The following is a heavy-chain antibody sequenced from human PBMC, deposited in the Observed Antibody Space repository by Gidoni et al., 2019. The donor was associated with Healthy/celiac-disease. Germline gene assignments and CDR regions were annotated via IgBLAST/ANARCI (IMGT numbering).Heavy chain of an antibody. D-gene: IGHD3-22*01. Sequence: QVQLVESGGGVVQPGRSLRLSCAASGFTFSSYGMHWVRQAPGKGLEWVAVIWYDGSNKYYADSVKGRFTISRDNSKNTLYLQMNSLRAEDTAVYYCARDPYYYDSSGYQYYFDYWGQGTLVTVSS. CDR3: ARDPYYYDSSGYQYYFDY. V-gene: IGHV3-33*01. J-gene: IGHJ4*02. CDR1: GFTFSSYG. CDR2: IWYDGSNK.